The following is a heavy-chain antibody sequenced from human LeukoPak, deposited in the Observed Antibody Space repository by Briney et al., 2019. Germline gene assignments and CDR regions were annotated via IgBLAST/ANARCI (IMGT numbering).Heavy chain of an antibody. J-gene: IGHJ3*02. CDR3: ARYHHDSSGGAFDI. Sequence: SETLSLTCTVFGGSVSSGSYYWSWIRQPPGKGLEWIGYIYYSGSTNYNPSLKSRVTISVDTSKNQFSLKLSSVTAADTAVYYCARYHHDSSGGAFDIWGQGTMVTVSS. CDR2: IYYSGST. D-gene: IGHD3-22*01. V-gene: IGHV4-61*01. CDR1: GGSVSSGSYY.